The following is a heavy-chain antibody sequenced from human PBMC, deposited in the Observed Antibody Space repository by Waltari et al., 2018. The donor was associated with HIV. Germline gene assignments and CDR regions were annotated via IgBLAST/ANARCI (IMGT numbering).Heavy chain of an antibody. J-gene: IGHJ4*02. CDR1: GGSISSYY. V-gene: IGHV4-4*07. CDR3: AGTYYDYVWGSYRPPPFDY. D-gene: IGHD3-16*02. CDR2: IYTSGST. Sequence: QVQLQESGPGLVKPSETLSLTCTVPGGSISSYYWSWLRQPAGKGLEWIGRIYTSGSTNYNPSLKSRVTMSVDTSKNQFSLKLSSVTAADTAVYYCAGTYYDYVWGSYRPPPFDYWGQGTLVTVSS.